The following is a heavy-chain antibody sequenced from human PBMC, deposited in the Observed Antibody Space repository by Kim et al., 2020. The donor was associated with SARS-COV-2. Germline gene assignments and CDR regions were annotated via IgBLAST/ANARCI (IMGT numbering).Heavy chain of an antibody. CDR2: ISVSGDRT. CDR3: ASGWNYFDY. J-gene: IGHJ4*01. V-gene: IGHV3-23*01. Sequence: GGSLRLSCAASGFTFSNYAMTWIRQAPGKGLERVSTISVSGDRTYYADSVKGRFTISRDNSKSTLYLQVNRLRAEDTAVYYCASGWNYFDYWGQGTLVTVSS. CDR1: GFTFSNYA. D-gene: IGHD6-19*01.